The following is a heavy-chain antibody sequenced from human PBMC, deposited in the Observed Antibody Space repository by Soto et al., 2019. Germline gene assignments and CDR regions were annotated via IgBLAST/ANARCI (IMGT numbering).Heavy chain of an antibody. J-gene: IGHJ3*02. D-gene: IGHD3-3*01. CDR2: ISHDAKNE. Sequence: QVPFVESGGGVVQPGRSLRLSCAASPSTFRGYPMHWVRQVPGKGLDWVAAISHDAKNEYYADSVQGRFTISRDESKNTLYLQMNSLRAEDTAIYYCTRVGYGVILVSAFDIWGQGTMVTVSS. V-gene: IGHV3-30*01. CDR3: TRVGYGVILVSAFDI. CDR1: PSTFRGYP.